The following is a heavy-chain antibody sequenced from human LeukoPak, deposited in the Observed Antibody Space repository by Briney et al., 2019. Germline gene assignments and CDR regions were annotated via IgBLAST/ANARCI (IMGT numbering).Heavy chain of an antibody. CDR2: INHSGST. D-gene: IGHD5-18*01. J-gene: IGHJ4*02. CDR1: GGSFSGYY. Sequence: PSETLSLTCAVYGGSFSGYYWSWIRQPPGKGLEWIGEINHSGSTNYNPSLKSRVTISVDTSKNQFSLKLSSVTAADTAVYYCARGRVQLWLKYYFDYWGQGTLVTVSS. CDR3: ARGRVQLWLKYYFDY. V-gene: IGHV4-34*01.